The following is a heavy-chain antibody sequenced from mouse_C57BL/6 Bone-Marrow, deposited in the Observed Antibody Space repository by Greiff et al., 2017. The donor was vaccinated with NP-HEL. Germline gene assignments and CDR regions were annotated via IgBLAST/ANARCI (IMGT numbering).Heavy chain of an antibody. J-gene: IGHJ2*01. CDR1: GYTFTDYY. Sequence: EVKLQQSGPVLVKPGASVKMSCKASGYTFTDYYMNWVKQSHGKSLEWIGVINPYNGGTSYNQKFKGKATLTVDKSSSTAYMELNSLTSEDSAVYYCARARLGLDYWGQGTTLTVSS. CDR3: ARARLGLDY. D-gene: IGHD4-1*01. CDR2: INPYNGGT. V-gene: IGHV1-19*01.